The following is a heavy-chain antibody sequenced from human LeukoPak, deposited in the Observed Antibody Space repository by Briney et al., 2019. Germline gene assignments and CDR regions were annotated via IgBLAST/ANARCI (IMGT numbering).Heavy chain of an antibody. CDR2: IYYSGST. D-gene: IGHD3-22*01. CDR3: ARATDASSGYFWFDP. V-gene: IGHV4-59*01. J-gene: IGHJ5*02. CDR1: GGSISGYY. Sequence: SETLSLTCSVSGGSISGYYWSWIRQSPGKGLEWVAYIYYSGSTNYNPSLKSRVTISVDTSKNQFSLKLSSVTAADTAMYYCARATDASSGYFWFDPWGQGTLVTVSS.